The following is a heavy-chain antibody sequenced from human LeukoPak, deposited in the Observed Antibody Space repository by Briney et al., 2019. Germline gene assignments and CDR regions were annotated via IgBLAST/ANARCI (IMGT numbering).Heavy chain of an antibody. D-gene: IGHD5-12*01. CDR3: AKDRYSGYDPTFFDY. Sequence: ASVKVSCKASGYTFTGYYMHWVRQAPGQELEWMGWINPNSGGTNYAQKFQGRVTMTRDTSISTAYMELSRLRSDDTAVYYCAKDRYSGYDPTFFDYWGQGTLVTVSS. J-gene: IGHJ4*02. CDR2: INPNSGGT. V-gene: IGHV1-2*02. CDR1: GYTFTGYY.